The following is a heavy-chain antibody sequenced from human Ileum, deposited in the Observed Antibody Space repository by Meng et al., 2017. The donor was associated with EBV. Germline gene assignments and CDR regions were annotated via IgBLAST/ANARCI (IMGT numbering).Heavy chain of an antibody. Sequence: GHLGQSGAEVKNAGASVKGSCKASGYTFTNYDISWVRQATGQGLEWMGWMNPKTGTAHYAQKFQGRVSMTRDTSITTAYMELSSLTSEDTAVYYCVRTLERGDYWGQGTLVTVSS. CDR3: VRTLERGDY. J-gene: IGHJ4*02. CDR2: MNPKTGTA. V-gene: IGHV1-8*01. D-gene: IGHD5-24*01. CDR1: GYTFTNYD.